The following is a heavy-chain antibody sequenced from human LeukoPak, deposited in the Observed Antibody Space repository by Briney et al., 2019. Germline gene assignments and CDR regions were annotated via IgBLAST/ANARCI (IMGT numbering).Heavy chain of an antibody. J-gene: IGHJ5*02. D-gene: IGHD5-18*01. V-gene: IGHV4-59*08. CDR1: GGSISSYY. CDR2: IYYSGST. CDR3: ARLGGYSYGYSSKVWFDP. Sequence: PSETLSLTRTVSGGSISSYYWSWIRQPPGKGLEWIGYIYYSGSTNYNPSLKSRVTISVDTSKNQFSLKLSSVTAADTAVYYCARLGGYSYGYSSKVWFDPWGQGTLVTVSS.